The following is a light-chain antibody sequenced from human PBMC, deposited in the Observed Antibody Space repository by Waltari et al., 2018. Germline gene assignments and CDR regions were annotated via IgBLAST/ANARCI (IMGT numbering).Light chain of an antibody. J-gene: IGKJ3*01. Sequence: EIVLTQSPATLPFSQGERATLSCRASQSVGSYLAWYQQKPGQAPRLLIYDASKRATGTPARFSGSGSGTDFSLSISSLEPEDFGVYDCQQRSNWPPIFTFGPGTKVDIK. CDR2: DAS. V-gene: IGKV3-11*01. CDR1: QSVGSY. CDR3: QQRSNWPPIFT.